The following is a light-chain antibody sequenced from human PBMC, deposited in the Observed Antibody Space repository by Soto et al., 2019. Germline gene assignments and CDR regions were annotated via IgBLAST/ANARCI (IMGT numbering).Light chain of an antibody. V-gene: IGLV2-14*03. CDR1: SSDVGSFNY. CDR3: SSYTSSSTYV. CDR2: DVS. Sequence: QSALTQPRSVSGSPGQSVAISCTGTSSDVGSFNYVSWYQQHPDKAPKLMIYDVSNRPSGVSNRFSGSKSGNTASLTISGLQAEDEADYYCSSYTSSSTYVFGTGTKVTVL. J-gene: IGLJ1*01.